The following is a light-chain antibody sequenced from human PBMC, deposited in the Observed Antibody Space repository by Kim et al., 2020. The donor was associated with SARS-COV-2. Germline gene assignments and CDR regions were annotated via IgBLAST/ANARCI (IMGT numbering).Light chain of an antibody. V-gene: IGLV3-19*01. Sequence: VALVNTARTTCKGDSVGTYYATWYQQKPGQAPILVIYDKNNRPSGIPDRFSGSSSGNTASLTIAGTQAGDEADYYCNSRTSNENLFFGGGTKLTVL. CDR3: NSRTSNENLF. CDR1: SVGTYY. J-gene: IGLJ2*01. CDR2: DKN.